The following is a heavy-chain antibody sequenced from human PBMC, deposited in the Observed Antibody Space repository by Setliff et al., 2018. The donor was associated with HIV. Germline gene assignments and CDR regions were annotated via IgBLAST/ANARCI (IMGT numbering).Heavy chain of an antibody. D-gene: IGHD4-17*01. CDR1: GFTFITST. Sequence: PGGSLRLSCAASGFTFITSTMNWVRQAPGKGLEWVASISSSGSYIHYADSVKGRFTISRDNARNQFSLRLTSLIAADTAVYYCARGGSAWNMPRGDYANWFDPWGQGTLVTVSS. CDR3: ARGGSAWNMPRGDYANWFDP. CDR2: ISSSGSYI. V-gene: IGHV3-21*01. J-gene: IGHJ5*02.